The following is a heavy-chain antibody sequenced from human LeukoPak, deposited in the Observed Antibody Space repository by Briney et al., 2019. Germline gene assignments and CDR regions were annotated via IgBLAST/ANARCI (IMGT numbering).Heavy chain of an antibody. Sequence: SETLSLTCTVSGGSISSYYWSWIRQPPGKGLEWIGYIYYSGSTNYNPSLKSRVTISVDTPKNQFSLKLSSVTAADTAVYYCARQKRLVIDYWGQGTLVTVSS. CDR3: ARQKRLVIDY. CDR2: IYYSGST. CDR1: GGSISSYY. V-gene: IGHV4-59*08. J-gene: IGHJ4*02. D-gene: IGHD3-9*01.